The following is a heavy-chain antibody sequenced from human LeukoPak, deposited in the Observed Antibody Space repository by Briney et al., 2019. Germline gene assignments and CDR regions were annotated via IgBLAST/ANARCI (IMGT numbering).Heavy chain of an antibody. CDR1: GFTFSSYA. D-gene: IGHD3-22*01. J-gene: IGHJ4*02. CDR3: AKNYYDSSGYEYYFDY. Sequence: GGSLRLSCAASGFTFSSYAMSWVRQAPGKGLEWVSAISGSGGSTYYADSVKGRFTISRDNSKNTPYLQMNSLRAEDTAVYYCAKNYYDSSGYEYYFDYWGQGTLVTVSS. V-gene: IGHV3-23*01. CDR2: ISGSGGST.